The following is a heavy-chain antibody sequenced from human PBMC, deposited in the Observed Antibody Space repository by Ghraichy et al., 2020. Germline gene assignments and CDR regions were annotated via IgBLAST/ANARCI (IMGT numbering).Heavy chain of an antibody. Sequence: SLNISCAASGFTFDDYAMHWVRQAPGKGLEWVSGISWNSGSIGYADSVKGRFTISRDNAKNSLYLQMNSLRAEDTALYYCAKDGGYCSSTSCYIGWFDPWGQGTLVTVSS. V-gene: IGHV3-9*01. D-gene: IGHD2-2*02. CDR2: ISWNSGSI. J-gene: IGHJ5*02. CDR1: GFTFDDYA. CDR3: AKDGGYCSSTSCYIGWFDP.